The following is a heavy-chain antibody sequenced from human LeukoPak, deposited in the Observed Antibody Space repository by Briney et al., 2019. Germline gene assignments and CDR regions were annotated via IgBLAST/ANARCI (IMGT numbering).Heavy chain of an antibody. CDR1: GGSISSGSYY. D-gene: IGHD3-10*01. J-gene: IGHJ4*02. CDR2: IYTSGST. CDR3: ARGPGYYGSGSYPSVY. V-gene: IGHV4-61*02. Sequence: TSSETLSLTCAVSGGSISSGSYYWTWIRQPAGKGLEWIGRIYTSGSTNYSPSLKSRVTISLGTSKNQFSLRLSSVTAADTAVYYCARGPGYYGSGSYPSVYWGQGTLVTVSS.